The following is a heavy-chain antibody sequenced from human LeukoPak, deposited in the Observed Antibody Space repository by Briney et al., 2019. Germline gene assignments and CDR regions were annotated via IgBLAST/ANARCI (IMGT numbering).Heavy chain of an antibody. CDR2: MNPNSGNT. D-gene: IGHD3-22*01. V-gene: IGHV1-8*03. J-gene: IGHJ3*02. CDR3: ARARSSVSSDAFDI. CDR1: GYTLTSYD. Sequence: GASVKVSCKASGYTLTSYDINWVRQATGQGLEWMGWMNPNSGNTGYAQKFQGRVTITRNTSISTAYMELSSLRSEDTAVYYCARARSSVSSDAFDIWGQGTMVTVSS.